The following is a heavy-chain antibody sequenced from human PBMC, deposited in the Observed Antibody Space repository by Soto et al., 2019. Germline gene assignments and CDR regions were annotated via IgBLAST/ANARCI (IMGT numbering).Heavy chain of an antibody. Sequence: EVQLVESGGGLVQPGGSLSLSCAASGFTFSSYWMSWVRQAPGKGLEWVANIKQDGSEIYYLDSVKGRFTISRDNAKKSLYLQMNSLRTEDTAVYYCARGGRSGDYWGQGPLVTVSS. CDR3: ARGGRSGDY. CDR2: IKQDGSEI. D-gene: IGHD2-15*01. CDR1: GFTFSSYW. J-gene: IGHJ4*02. V-gene: IGHV3-7*01.